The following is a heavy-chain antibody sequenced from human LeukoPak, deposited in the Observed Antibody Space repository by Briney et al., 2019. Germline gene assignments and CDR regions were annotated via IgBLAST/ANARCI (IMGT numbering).Heavy chain of an antibody. J-gene: IGHJ4*02. CDR2: INSEGSTI. D-gene: IGHD3-22*01. V-gene: IGHV3-74*01. CDR3: ARISSDSISYYDH. CDR1: GITFSTYW. Sequence: GGSLRLSCVGSGITFSTYWMHWVRQAPGKGLVWVSRINSEGSTISYADSVKGRFTISRDNAKNTLFLQMNSLRAEDTAVYYCARISSDSISYYDHWGQGTLVTVSS.